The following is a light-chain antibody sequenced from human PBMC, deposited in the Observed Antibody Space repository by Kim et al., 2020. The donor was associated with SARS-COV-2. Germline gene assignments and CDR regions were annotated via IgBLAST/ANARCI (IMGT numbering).Light chain of an antibody. CDR3: QQYNNWPRT. CDR2: GTS. CDR1: QSVSSN. J-gene: IGKJ1*01. Sequence: EVVMTQSPATLSVSPGERATLSCRASQSVSSNLAWYQQKPVQAPRLLIYGTSTRATGIPARFSGSGSGTEFTLIISSLQSEDFAVYYCQQYNNWPRTFGQGTKVDIK. V-gene: IGKV3-15*01.